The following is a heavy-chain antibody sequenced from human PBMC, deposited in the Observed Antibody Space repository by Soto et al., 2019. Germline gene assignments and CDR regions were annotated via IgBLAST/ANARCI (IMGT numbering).Heavy chain of an antibody. CDR2: IYYSGST. V-gene: IGHV4-39*01. CDR3: ARQARYCSGGSCYHLDY. CDR1: GGSISSSSYY. D-gene: IGHD2-15*01. J-gene: IGHJ4*02. Sequence: QLQLQESGPGLVKPSETLSLTCTVSGGSISSSSYYWGWIRQPPGKGLVGIGSIYYSGSTYYNPSLKSRVTISVATSKNQFSLKLSSVTAADTAVYYCARQARYCSGGSCYHLDYWGQGTLVTVSS.